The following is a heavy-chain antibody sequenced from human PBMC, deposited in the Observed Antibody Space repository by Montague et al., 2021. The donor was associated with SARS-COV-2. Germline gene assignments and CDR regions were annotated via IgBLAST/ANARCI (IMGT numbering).Heavy chain of an antibody. Sequence: PALVKPTQTLTLTCTVSGFSLNTNGMGVGWIRQPPGEAAAWLALXYWDDDKRYSPSLKTRLTITKDTSRNQVVLTMTNVDPGDTGTYFCARYTSRMYGSFDYWGQGALVSVSS. V-gene: IGHV2-5*02. CDR1: GFSLNTNGMG. J-gene: IGHJ4*02. D-gene: IGHD3-16*02. CDR2: XYWDDDK. CDR3: ARYTSRMYGSFDY.